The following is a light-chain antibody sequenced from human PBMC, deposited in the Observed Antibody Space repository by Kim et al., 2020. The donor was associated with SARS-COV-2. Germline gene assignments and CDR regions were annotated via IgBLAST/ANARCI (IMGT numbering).Light chain of an antibody. CDR3: SSCTGTYCV. J-gene: IGLJ3*02. CDR2: DVN. V-gene: IGLV2-11*01. CDR1: SSDVGAYNS. Sequence: QSALTQPRSVSGSPGQSVTISCTGTSSDVGAYNSVSWYQHHPGKAPKVIIYDVNKRPSGVPDRFSGSKSDNTASLTISGLQADDEADYCCSSCTGTYCVFGGGTQLTVL.